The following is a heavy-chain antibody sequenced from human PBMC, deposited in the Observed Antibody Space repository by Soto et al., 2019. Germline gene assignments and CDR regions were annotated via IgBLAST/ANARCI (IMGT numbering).Heavy chain of an antibody. J-gene: IGHJ4*02. V-gene: IGHV3-23*01. Sequence: GGSLRLSCAASGFTFSSYAMSWVRQAPGKGLEWVSAISGSGGSTYYADSVKGRFTISRDNSKNTLYLQMNSLRAEDTAVYYCAKDSGESSSWLPPYLTGDLSDDEYYFDYWGQGTLVTVSS. CDR1: GFTFSSYA. D-gene: IGHD6-13*01. CDR3: AKDSGESSSWLPPYLTGDLSDDEYYFDY. CDR2: ISGSGGST.